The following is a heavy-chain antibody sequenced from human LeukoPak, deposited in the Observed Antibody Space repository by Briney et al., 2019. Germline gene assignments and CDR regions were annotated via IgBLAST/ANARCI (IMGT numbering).Heavy chain of an antibody. CDR3: ATGRSIRYFDY. V-gene: IGHV4-34*01. CDR2: INHSGST. J-gene: IGHJ4*02. D-gene: IGHD3-9*01. Sequence: LETLSLTCAVYGGSFSGYYWSWIRQPPGKGLEWIGEINHSGSTNYNPSLKSRVTISVDTSKSQFSLKLSSATAADTAVYYCATGRSIRYFDYWGQGTLLTVSS. CDR1: GGSFSGYY.